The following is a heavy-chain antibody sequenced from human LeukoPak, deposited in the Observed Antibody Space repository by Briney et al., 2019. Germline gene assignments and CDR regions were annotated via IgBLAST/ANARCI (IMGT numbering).Heavy chain of an antibody. CDR2: ISGSGGST. V-gene: IGHV3-23*01. CDR3: ASTRGWYSGHHDY. Sequence: GGSLRLSCAASGFTFSSYAMSWVRQAPGKGLGWVSAISGSGGSTYYADSVKGRFTISRDNSKNTLYLQMNSLRAEDTAVYYCASTRGWYSGHHDYWGQGTLVTVSS. CDR1: GFTFSSYA. D-gene: IGHD6-19*01. J-gene: IGHJ4*02.